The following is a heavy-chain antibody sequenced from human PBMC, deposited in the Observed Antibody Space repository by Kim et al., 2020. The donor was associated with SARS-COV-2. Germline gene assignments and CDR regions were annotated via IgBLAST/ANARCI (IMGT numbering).Heavy chain of an antibody. Sequence: ASVKVSCKASGYTFTGYYMHWVRQAPGQGLEWMGWINPNSGGTNYAQKFQGRVTMTRDTSISTAYMELSRLRSDDTAVYYCARDGEGLEDYVWGSYDYWGQGTLVTGSS. D-gene: IGHD3-16*01. CDR1: GYTFTGYY. J-gene: IGHJ4*02. V-gene: IGHV1-2*02. CDR2: INPNSGGT. CDR3: ARDGEGLEDYVWGSYDY.